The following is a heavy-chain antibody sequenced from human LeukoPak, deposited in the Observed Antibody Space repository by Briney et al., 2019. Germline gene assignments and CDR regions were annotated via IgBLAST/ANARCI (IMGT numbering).Heavy chain of an antibody. Sequence: SETLSLTCTVSGGSISSSNYYWGWVRQPPGRGLEWLGNIYYSGSTYYNPSIKSRVTISVDTSKNQFSLRLSSVTAADTAVYYCAACSGGNCYGFDYWGQGTLVTVSS. V-gene: IGHV4-39*01. CDR2: IYYSGST. CDR3: AACSGGNCYGFDY. CDR1: GGSISSSNYY. D-gene: IGHD2-15*01. J-gene: IGHJ4*02.